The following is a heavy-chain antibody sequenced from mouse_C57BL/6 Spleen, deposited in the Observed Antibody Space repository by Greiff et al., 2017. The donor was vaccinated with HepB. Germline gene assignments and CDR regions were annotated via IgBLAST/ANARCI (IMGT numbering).Heavy chain of an antibody. CDR1: GFTFSSYA. Sequence: EVNVVESGGGLVKPGGSLKLSCAASGFTFSSYAMSWVRQTPEKRLEWVATISDGGSYTYYPDNVKGRFTISRDNAKNNLYLQMSHLKSEDTAMYYCARGNYDYDDYYAMDYWGQGTSVTVSS. J-gene: IGHJ4*01. D-gene: IGHD2-4*01. V-gene: IGHV5-4*03. CDR3: ARGNYDYDDYYAMDY. CDR2: ISDGGSYT.